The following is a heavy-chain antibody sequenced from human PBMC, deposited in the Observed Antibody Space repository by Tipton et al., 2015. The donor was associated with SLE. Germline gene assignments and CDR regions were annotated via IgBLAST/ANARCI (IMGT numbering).Heavy chain of an antibody. CDR3: AREGIYGGNGDFDL. CDR1: GGSISSYY. CDR2: IYYSGST. V-gene: IGHV4-59*01. Sequence: TLSLTCTVSGGSISSYYWSWIRQPPGKGLEWIGYIYYSGSTYYNPSLKSRVTISVDTSKNQFSLKLSSVTAADTAVYYCAREGIYGGNGDFDLWGRGTLVTVSS. J-gene: IGHJ2*01. D-gene: IGHD4-23*01.